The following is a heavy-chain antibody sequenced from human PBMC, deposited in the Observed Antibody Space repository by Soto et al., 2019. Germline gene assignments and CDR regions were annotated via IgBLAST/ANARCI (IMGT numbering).Heavy chain of an antibody. J-gene: IGHJ5*02. CDR2: IKSKTDGGTT. CDR3: TTPYCSSTSCYSYWFDP. CDR1: GFTFSNAW. V-gene: IGHV3-15*01. D-gene: IGHD2-2*01. Sequence: GGSLRLSCAASGFTFSNAWMSWVRQAPGKGLEWVGRIKSKTDGGTTDYAAPVKGRFTISRDDSKNTLYLQMNSLKTEDTAVYYCTTPYCSSTSCYSYWFDPWGQGTLVTVSS.